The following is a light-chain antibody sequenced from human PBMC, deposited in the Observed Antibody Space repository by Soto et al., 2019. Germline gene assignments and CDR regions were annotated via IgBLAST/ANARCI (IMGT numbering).Light chain of an antibody. CDR3: CSHAGTYSLV. V-gene: IGLV2-11*01. CDR2: DVN. J-gene: IGLJ2*01. Sequence: QSVLTQPRSVSGSPGQSVTISCTGTSGDVGGYNYVSWFQQHPGKAPKLMIHDVNTRPSGVPDRFSGSKSGNTASLTISGLQAEDEAEYYCCSHAGTYSLVFGGGTKLTVL. CDR1: SGDVGGYNY.